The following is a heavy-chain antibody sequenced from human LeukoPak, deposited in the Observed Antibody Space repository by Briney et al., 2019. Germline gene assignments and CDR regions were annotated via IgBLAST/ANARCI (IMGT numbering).Heavy chain of an antibody. CDR1: GFTFSTYS. J-gene: IGHJ6*04. V-gene: IGHV3-21*01. CDR2: ISSSSIYK. Sequence: GGSLRLSCAASGFTFSTYSMNWVRQTPGKGLEWVSSISSSSIYKYYADSVKGRFIISRDNAKNSLYLQMISLRAEDTAVYYCAELGITMIGGVWGKGTTVTISS. CDR3: AELGITMIGGV. D-gene: IGHD3-10*02.